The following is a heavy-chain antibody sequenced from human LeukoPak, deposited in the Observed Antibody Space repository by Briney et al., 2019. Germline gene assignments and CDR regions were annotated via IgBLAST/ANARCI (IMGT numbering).Heavy chain of an antibody. Sequence: SETLSLTCTVSGGSISSSSHYWGWIRQPPGKGLEWIGSIYYSGSTYYNPSLKSRVTISVDTSKNQFSLKLSSVTAADTAVYYCARGTYYYDSSGYYMNWGQGTLVTVSS. CDR2: IYYSGST. V-gene: IGHV4-39*07. CDR1: GGSISSSSHY. CDR3: ARGTYYYDSSGYYMN. J-gene: IGHJ4*02. D-gene: IGHD3-22*01.